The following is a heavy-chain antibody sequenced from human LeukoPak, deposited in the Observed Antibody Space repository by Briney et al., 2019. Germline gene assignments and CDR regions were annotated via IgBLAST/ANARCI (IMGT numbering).Heavy chain of an antibody. V-gene: IGHV4-38-2*02. CDR1: GYSISSGYY. CDR2: IYHSGST. D-gene: IGHD6-19*01. CDR3: ATRPGTGWAGVFDY. Sequence: SETPSLTCTVSGYSISSGYYWGWIRQPPGKGLEWIGSIYHSGSTYYNPSLKSRVTLSIDTSKSQFSLKLHSVTAADTAVYYCATRPGTGWAGVFDYWGQGALVTVSS. J-gene: IGHJ4*02.